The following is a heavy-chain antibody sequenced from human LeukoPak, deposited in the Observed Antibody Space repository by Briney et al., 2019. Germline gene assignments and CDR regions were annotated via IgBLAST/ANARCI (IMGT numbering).Heavy chain of an antibody. Sequence: SETLSLTCTVSGGSISSYYWSWIRQPPGKGLEWIGYIYYSGSTNYNPSLKSRVTISVDTSKNQFSLKLSSVTAADTAVYYCARDTVGYCSSTSCRGRYYYMDVWGKGTTVTVSS. D-gene: IGHD2-2*01. CDR3: ARDTVGYCSSTSCRGRYYYMDV. CDR1: GGSISSYY. J-gene: IGHJ6*03. V-gene: IGHV4-59*01. CDR2: IYYSGST.